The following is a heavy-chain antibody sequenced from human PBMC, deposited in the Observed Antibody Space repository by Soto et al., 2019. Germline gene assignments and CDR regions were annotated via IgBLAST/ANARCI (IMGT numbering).Heavy chain of an antibody. Sequence: GGSLRLSCAASGFTFSSYGMHWVRQAPGKGLEWVAVISYDGSNKYYADSVKGRFTISRDNSKNTLYLQMNSLRAEDTAVYYCAKERVVAAKKTYYFDYWGQGTLVTVSS. J-gene: IGHJ4*02. CDR1: GFTFSSYG. D-gene: IGHD2-15*01. CDR3: AKERVVAAKKTYYFDY. CDR2: ISYDGSNK. V-gene: IGHV3-30*18.